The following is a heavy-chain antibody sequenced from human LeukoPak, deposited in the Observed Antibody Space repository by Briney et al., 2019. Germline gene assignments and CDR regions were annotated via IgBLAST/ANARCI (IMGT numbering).Heavy chain of an antibody. V-gene: IGHV1-8*01. CDR3: ARGPSNVLLWFGARMTGFDP. CDR1: GYTFTSYD. Sequence: GASVKVSCKASGYTFTSYDINWVRQATGQGLEWMGWMNPNSGNTGYAQKFQGRVTMTRNTSISTAYMELSSLRSEDTAVYYCARGPSNVLLWFGARMTGFDPWGQGTLVTVSS. CDR2: MNPNSGNT. J-gene: IGHJ5*02. D-gene: IGHD3-10*01.